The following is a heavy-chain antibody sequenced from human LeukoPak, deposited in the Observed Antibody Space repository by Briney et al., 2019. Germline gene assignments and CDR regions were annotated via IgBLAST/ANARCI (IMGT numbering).Heavy chain of an antibody. D-gene: IGHD3-3*01. Sequence: SVKVSCKASGGTFSSYAISWVRQAPGHGLEWMGGVIPIFGTANYAQKFQGRVTITRNTSISTAYMELSSLRSEDTAVYYCARRTLTIRTFDIWGQGTMVTLSS. J-gene: IGHJ3*02. CDR3: ARRTLTIRTFDI. CDR1: GGTFSSYA. V-gene: IGHV1-69*05. CDR2: VIPIFGTA.